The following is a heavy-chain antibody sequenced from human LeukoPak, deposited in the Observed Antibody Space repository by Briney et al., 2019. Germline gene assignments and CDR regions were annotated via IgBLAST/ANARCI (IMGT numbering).Heavy chain of an antibody. V-gene: IGHV4-38-2*01. D-gene: IGHD6-13*01. CDR1: GYSISSGYY. Sequence: SETPSLTCAVSGYSISSGYYWGWIRQPPGKGLEWIGSIYHSGSTYYNPSLKSRVTISVDTSKNQFSLKLSSVTAADTAVYYCARHGSSWYWFDYWGQGTLVTVSS. J-gene: IGHJ4*02. CDR3: ARHGSSWYWFDY. CDR2: IYHSGST.